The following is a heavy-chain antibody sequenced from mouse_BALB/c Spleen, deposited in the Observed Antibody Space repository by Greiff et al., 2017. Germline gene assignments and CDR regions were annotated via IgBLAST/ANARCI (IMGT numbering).Heavy chain of an antibody. J-gene: IGHJ2*01. Sequence: EVHLVESGGGLVKPGGSLKLSCAASGFTFSSYAMSWVRQSPEKRLEWVAEISSGGSYTYYPDTVTGRFTISRDNAKNTLYLEMSSLRSEDTAMYYCARARMITTTGYYFDYWGQGTTLTVSS. CDR2: ISSGGSYT. V-gene: IGHV5-9-4*01. D-gene: IGHD2-4*01. CDR3: ARARMITTTGYYFDY. CDR1: GFTFSSYA.